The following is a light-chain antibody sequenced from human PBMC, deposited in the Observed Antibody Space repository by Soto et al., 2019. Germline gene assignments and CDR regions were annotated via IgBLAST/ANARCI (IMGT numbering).Light chain of an antibody. CDR3: QQFNNYPH. Sequence: AVQLTQSPSSLSASVGDRVTITCRASQGISSALAWYQQKPGKAPKLLIYDASSLESRVPSRFSGSGSGTDFTLTISSLQPEDFATYYCQQFNNYPHFGPGTKVDIK. J-gene: IGKJ3*01. CDR2: DAS. CDR1: QGISSA. V-gene: IGKV1D-13*01.